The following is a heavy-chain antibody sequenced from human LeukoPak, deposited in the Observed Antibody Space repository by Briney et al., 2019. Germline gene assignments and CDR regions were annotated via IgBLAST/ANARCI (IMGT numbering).Heavy chain of an antibody. J-gene: IGHJ3*02. V-gene: IGHV1-24*01. CDR2: FDPEDGET. CDR3: ATESELRTSPMGSFYAFDI. CDR1: GYTLTELS. D-gene: IGHD4-23*01. Sequence: ASVKVSCKVSGYTLTELSMHWVRQAPGKGLEWMGGFDPEDGETIYAQKFQGRVTMTEDTSTDTAYMELSSLRSEDTAVYYCATESELRTSPMGSFYAFDIWSQGTMVTVSS.